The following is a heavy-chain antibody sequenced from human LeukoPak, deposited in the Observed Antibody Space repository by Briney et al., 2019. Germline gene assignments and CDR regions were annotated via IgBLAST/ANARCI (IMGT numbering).Heavy chain of an antibody. CDR2: MNPNSGNT. V-gene: IGHV1-8*01. D-gene: IGHD5-12*01. Sequence: ASVKVSCKASGYTFTSYDINWVRQATGQGLEWMGWMNPNSGNTGYAQKFQGRVTMTRNTSISTAYMELSSLRSEDTAVHYCARGRGYGGYWISHGWFDPWGQGTLVTVSS. CDR3: ARGRGYGGYWISHGWFDP. J-gene: IGHJ5*02. CDR1: GYTFTSYD.